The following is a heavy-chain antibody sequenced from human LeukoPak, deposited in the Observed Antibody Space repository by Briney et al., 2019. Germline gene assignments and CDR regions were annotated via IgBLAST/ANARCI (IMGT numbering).Heavy chain of an antibody. CDR2: IYTSGST. CDR3: ARDRVVVIDY. V-gene: IGHV4-61*02. J-gene: IGHJ4*02. D-gene: IGHD2-15*01. CDR1: GGSISSGSYY. Sequence: PSETLSLTCTVSGGSISSGSYYWSWIRQPAGKGLEWIGRIYTSGSTNYNPSLKSRVTISVDTSKNQFSLKLSSVTAADTAVYYCARDRVVVIDYWGQGTLVTVSS.